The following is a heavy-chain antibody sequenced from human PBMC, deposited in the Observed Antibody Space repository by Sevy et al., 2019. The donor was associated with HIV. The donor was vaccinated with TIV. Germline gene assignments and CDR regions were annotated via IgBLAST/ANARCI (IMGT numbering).Heavy chain of an antibody. D-gene: IGHD3-22*01. CDR2: INPGGTEK. V-gene: IGHV3-7*01. Sequence: GGSLRLSCVASGFTFSNSWMNWVRQAPGKGLEWVANINPGGTEKFYVDSVKGRFIISRDNAKNSLYLQMSSLRAEDTAVYYCASSSSGYYFDYWGQGTLVTVSS. J-gene: IGHJ4*02. CDR1: GFTFSNSW. CDR3: ASSSSGYYFDY.